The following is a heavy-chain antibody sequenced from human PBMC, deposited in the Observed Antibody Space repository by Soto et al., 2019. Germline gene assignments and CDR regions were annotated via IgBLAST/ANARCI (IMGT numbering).Heavy chain of an antibody. CDR1: GGTFSSYT. J-gene: IGHJ3*02. CDR3: ARDYGDYVAFDI. V-gene: IGHV1-69*08. Sequence: QVQLVQSGAEVKKPGSSVKVSCKASGGTFSSYTISWVRQAPGQGLEWMGRIIPILGIANYAQKFQGRVTFTADKSTSTAYMELSSLRSEDTAVYYCARDYGDYVAFDIWGQGTMVTVSS. D-gene: IGHD4-17*01. CDR2: IIPILGIA.